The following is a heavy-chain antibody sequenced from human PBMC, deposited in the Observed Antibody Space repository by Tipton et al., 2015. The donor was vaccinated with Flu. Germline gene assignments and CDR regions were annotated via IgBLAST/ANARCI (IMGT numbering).Heavy chain of an antibody. V-gene: IGHV4-34*01. CDR3: ARTLDS. CDR1: GGSFRNYY. Sequence: AGLVKPSETLSLSCTVSGGSFRNYYWGWIRQPPGGGLEWIGDISHNGDANYNPSLRSRVIISLDSSRAQFSLQLISVTAADTGLYYCARTLDSWGQGTLVTVSS. CDR2: ISHNGDA. J-gene: IGHJ4*02.